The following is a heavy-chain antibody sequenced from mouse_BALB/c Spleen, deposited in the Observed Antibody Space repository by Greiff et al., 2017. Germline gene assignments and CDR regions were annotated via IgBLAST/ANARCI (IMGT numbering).Heavy chain of an antibody. CDR3: KREGRPYYGNHGALDY. V-gene: IGHV1-5*01. D-gene: IGHD2-10*01. Sequence: EVQLQQSGTVLARPGASVKMSCKASGYTFTSYWMHWVKQRPGQGLEWIGAIYPGNSDTSYNQKFKGKAKLTAVTSTSTAYMELSSLTNEDSAVYYCKREGRPYYGNHGALDYWGQGTSVTVSS. CDR1: GYTFTSYW. J-gene: IGHJ4*01. CDR2: IYPGNSDT.